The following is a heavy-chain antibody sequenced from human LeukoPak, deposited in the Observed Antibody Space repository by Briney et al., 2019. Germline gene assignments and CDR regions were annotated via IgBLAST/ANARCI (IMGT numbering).Heavy chain of an antibody. CDR1: GGSFSGYY. CDR2: INESGSV. Sequence: KPSETLSLTCAVYGGSFSGYYWSWIRQPPGKGLEWIGEINESGSVNCNPSLKNRVTLSVDTSKNQFSLRLSSVAAADTAVYYCARRLVDSGASQVSDDWGQGTLVTVSS. V-gene: IGHV4-34*01. CDR3: ARRLVDSGASQVSDD. J-gene: IGHJ4*02. D-gene: IGHD2-15*01.